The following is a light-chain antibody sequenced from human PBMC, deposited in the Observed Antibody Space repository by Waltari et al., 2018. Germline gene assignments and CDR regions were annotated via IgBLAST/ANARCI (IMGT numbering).Light chain of an antibody. CDR3: SSDAVSNNFYD. Sequence: QSALTQPPSASGSPGQSVTLSCTGTGSGCSASWYQQHPGKAPKLLIYEVNKRPSGVPDRFSGSKSGNTASLTVSGLQAEDEGDYYCSSDAVSNNFYDFGTGTKVTVL. J-gene: IGLJ1*01. V-gene: IGLV2-8*01. CDR1: GSGCS. CDR2: EVN.